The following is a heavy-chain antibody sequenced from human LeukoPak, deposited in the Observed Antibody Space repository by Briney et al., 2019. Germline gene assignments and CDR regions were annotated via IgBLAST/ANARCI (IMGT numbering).Heavy chain of an antibody. CDR1: GFTVSSNY. V-gene: IGHV4-39*01. Sequence: PGGSLRLSCAASGFTVSSNYMSWVRQAPGKGLEWIGSIYYSGSTYYNPSLKSRVTISVDTSKNQFSLKLSSVTAADTAVYYCARLGPFDIWGQGTMVTVSS. CDR3: ARLGPFDI. J-gene: IGHJ3*02. CDR2: IYYSGST.